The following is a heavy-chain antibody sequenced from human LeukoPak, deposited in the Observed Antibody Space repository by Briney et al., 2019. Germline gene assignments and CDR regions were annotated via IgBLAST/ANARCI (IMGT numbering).Heavy chain of an antibody. V-gene: IGHV3-48*02. Sequence: PGGSLRLSCAASGSSFSDYAMNWVRQAPGKGLEWVSHIWSSTSGIWHADSVKGRFTISRDNAKNSLYLQMDSLRDEDTAVYYCVRDKDYGFDYWGQGTLVTVSS. CDR2: IWSSTSGI. J-gene: IGHJ4*02. D-gene: IGHD4-17*01. CDR1: GSSFSDYA. CDR3: VRDKDYGFDY.